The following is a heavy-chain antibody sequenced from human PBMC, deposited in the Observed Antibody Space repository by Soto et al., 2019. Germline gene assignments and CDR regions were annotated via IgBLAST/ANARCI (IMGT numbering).Heavy chain of an antibody. Sequence: EVPLLESGGGLVQPGGSLRLSCAASGFTFSSYAMSWVRQAPGKGLEWISVISGSGGSTYYADSVKGRFTISRDNSKNTLYLQMNSLRAEDTAVYYCAPHLWFGELYYWGQGTLVTVSS. CDR2: ISGSGGST. V-gene: IGHV3-23*01. J-gene: IGHJ4*02. D-gene: IGHD3-10*01. CDR1: GFTFSSYA. CDR3: APHLWFGELYY.